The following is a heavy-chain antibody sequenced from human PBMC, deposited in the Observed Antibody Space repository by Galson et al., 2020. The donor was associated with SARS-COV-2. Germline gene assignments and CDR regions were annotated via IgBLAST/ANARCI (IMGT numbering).Heavy chain of an antibody. J-gene: IGHJ4*02. CDR2: IYYSGST. Sequence: SETLSLTCTVSGGSISSSSYYWGRIRQPPGKGREWFGSIYYSGSTYDNPSLKSRVTTTVDTSKNQFSLKLSSVTAADTAVYYCARWRWRRGELDYWGQGTLVTVSS. CDR1: GGSISSSSYY. D-gene: IGHD2-21*02. V-gene: IGHV4-39*01. CDR3: ARWRWRRGELDY.